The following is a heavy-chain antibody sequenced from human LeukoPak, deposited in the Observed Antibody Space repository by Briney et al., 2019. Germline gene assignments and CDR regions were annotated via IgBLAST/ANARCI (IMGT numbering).Heavy chain of an antibody. V-gene: IGHV4-34*01. CDR2: ITHSGTT. CDR3: ARRDDYSASLDY. J-gene: IGHJ4*02. Sequence: SETLSLTCAVYGGSFSSYYWNWIRQSPGKGLEWIGEITHSGTTDYNPSLKSRITISADTSKNQFSLKVTALTAADTAIFYCARRDDYSASLDYWGQGTLVTVST. D-gene: IGHD4/OR15-4a*01. CDR1: GGSFSSYY.